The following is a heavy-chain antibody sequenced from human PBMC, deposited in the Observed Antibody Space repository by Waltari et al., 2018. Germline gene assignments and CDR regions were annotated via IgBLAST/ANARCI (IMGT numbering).Heavy chain of an antibody. CDR1: GYTFSHKH. CDR2: VNHNSGGT. Sequence: QVQLVQSGAEVKMPGASVKVSCKASGYTFSHKHVHWVRQAPGKGLQWMGRVNHNSGGTDYATEFQGRVTMTRDTSISTVYMELSSVRSDDTAVYYCVRENWYYDYWGQGTQVTVSS. CDR3: VRENWYYDY. J-gene: IGHJ4*02. V-gene: IGHV1-2*06. D-gene: IGHD1-1*01.